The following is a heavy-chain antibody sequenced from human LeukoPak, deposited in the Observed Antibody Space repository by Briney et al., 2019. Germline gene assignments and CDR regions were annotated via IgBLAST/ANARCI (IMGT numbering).Heavy chain of an antibody. D-gene: IGHD5-12*01. Sequence: GSSVKVSCKASGGTFSSYAISWVRQAPGQGLEWMGGIIPIFGTANYAQKFQGRVTITADESTSTAYMELSSLRSEDTAVYYCARDYIVATQPEDFDYWGQGTLVTVSS. CDR2: IIPIFGTA. J-gene: IGHJ4*02. CDR1: GGTFSSYA. CDR3: ARDYIVATQPEDFDY. V-gene: IGHV1-69*01.